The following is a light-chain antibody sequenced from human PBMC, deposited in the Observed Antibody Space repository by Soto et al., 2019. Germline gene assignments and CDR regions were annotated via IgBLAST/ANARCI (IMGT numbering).Light chain of an antibody. J-gene: IGKJ2*01. CDR2: DVS. CDR3: QQYKVYPYT. Sequence: DIQMTQSPSTLSASMGARVTITCRASQSRNGHLAWYQQKPGRPPKLLIYDVSFLESGVPSRFSGSGSGTDFNLTISSLRPDDFATCYCQQYKVYPYTFGQGTRLDIQ. CDR1: QSRNGH. V-gene: IGKV1-5*01.